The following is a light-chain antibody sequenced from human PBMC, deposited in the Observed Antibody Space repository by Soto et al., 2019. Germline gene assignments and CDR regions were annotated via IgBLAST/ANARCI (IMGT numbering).Light chain of an antibody. CDR1: ESVKSW. V-gene: IGKV1-5*03. J-gene: IGKJ1*01. CDR3: QQYDSCSVT. Sequence: DIQLNQSPSTLSASIGDRVTIICRASESVKSWLAWYQQKPGKAPKFLIYKASSLESGVPPRFSGSGSGTEFTLTISSLQPEDFATYYCQQYDSCSVTFGQGTKVDIK. CDR2: KAS.